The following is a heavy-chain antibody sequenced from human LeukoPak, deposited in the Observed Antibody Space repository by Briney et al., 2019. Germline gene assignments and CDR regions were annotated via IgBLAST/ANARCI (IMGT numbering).Heavy chain of an antibody. CDR2: ISGSGDST. CDR3: AREYRHPTDKSGYYIDF. V-gene: IGHV3-23*01. J-gene: IGHJ4*02. Sequence: PGGSLRLSCAASGFTFSNYAMSWVRQAPGKGLEWVAAISGSGDSTYYADSVKGRFTISRDNSKNTQYLQMNTLRAEDTAVYYCAREYRHPTDKSGYYIDFWGQGTLVTVSS. D-gene: IGHD3-3*01. CDR1: GFTFSNYA.